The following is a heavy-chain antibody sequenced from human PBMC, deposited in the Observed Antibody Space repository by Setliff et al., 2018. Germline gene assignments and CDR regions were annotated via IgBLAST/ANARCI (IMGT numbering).Heavy chain of an antibody. CDR3: ATDSTETPFYSSQSYMKV. Sequence: VASVKVSCKASGYTFTAYYIHWVRQAPGQGLEWMGWINPKTGDTNYAQSFQDRVTMTRDTSIKTAYMVLSGLRPDDSAIYYCATDSTETPFYSSQSYMKVWGKGTTVTVSS. J-gene: IGHJ6*03. V-gene: IGHV1-2*02. CDR2: INPKTGDT. D-gene: IGHD2-15*01. CDR1: GYTFTAYY.